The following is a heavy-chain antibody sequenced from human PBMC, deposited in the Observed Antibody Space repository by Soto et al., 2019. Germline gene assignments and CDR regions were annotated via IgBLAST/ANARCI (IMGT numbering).Heavy chain of an antibody. V-gene: IGHV3-23*01. Sequence: QPGGSLRLSCAASGFTFSSYAMSWVRQAPGKGLEWVSAISGSGGSTYYADSVKGRFTISRDNSKNTLYLQMNSLRAEDTAVYYCAKDQIVIKYYYDSSGYPRVDYWGQGTLVTVSS. CDR1: GFTFSSYA. CDR3: AKDQIVIKYYYDSSGYPRVDY. CDR2: ISGSGGST. J-gene: IGHJ4*02. D-gene: IGHD3-22*01.